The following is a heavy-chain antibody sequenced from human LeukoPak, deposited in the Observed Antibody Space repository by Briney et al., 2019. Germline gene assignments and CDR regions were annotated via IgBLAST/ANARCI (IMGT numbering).Heavy chain of an antibody. D-gene: IGHD3-3*01. CDR3: ARDPSGYYDFWSGYSGVNWFDP. V-gene: IGHV3-21*01. CDR2: ISSSSSYI. Sequence: GGSLRLSCAASGFTFSSYEMNWVRQAPGKGLEWVSSISSSSSYIYYADSVKGRFTISRDNAKNSLYLQMNSLRAEDTAVYYCARDPSGYYDFWSGYSGVNWFDPWGQGTLVTVSS. CDR1: GFTFSSYE. J-gene: IGHJ5*02.